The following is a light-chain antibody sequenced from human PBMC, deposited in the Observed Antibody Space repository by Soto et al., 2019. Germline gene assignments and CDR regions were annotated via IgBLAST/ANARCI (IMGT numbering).Light chain of an antibody. CDR1: SSNIGSHY. CDR2: RDG. J-gene: IGLJ3*02. CDR3: AVWDNSMTAWV. Sequence: QSVLTQPPSVSGTPGQRVIISCSGSSSNIGSHYVYWYQHFPGTAPRLLIFRDGQRPSGVPARFFGSKSDTSASLAITGLRSEDEAHYYCAVWDNSMTAWVFGGGTKLTVL. V-gene: IGLV1-47*01.